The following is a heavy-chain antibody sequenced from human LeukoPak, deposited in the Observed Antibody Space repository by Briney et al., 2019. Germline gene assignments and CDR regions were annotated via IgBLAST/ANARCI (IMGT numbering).Heavy chain of an antibody. D-gene: IGHD6-6*01. V-gene: IGHV3-33*01. J-gene: IGHJ3*02. CDR1: GFTFSSYG. Sequence: GGSLRLSCAASGFTFSSYGMHWVRQAPGKGLEWVAVIWYDGSNKYYADSVKGRFTISGDNSKNTLYLQMNSLRAEDTAVYYCARITESSSLSFDIWGQGTMVTVSS. CDR3: ARITESSSLSFDI. CDR2: IWYDGSNK.